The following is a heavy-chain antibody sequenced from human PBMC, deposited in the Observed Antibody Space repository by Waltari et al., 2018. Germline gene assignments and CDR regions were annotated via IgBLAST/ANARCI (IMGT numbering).Heavy chain of an antibody. Sequence: QLQLQESGPGLVKPSETLSLTCTVSGGSLSSSSYFWGWIRQPPGKGLEWIGSIYYSGSTYYNPSLKSRVTISVDTSKNQFSLKLSSVTAADTAVYYCASHDYGDYFYFDYWGQGTLVTVSS. CDR3: ASHDYGDYFYFDY. CDR2: IYYSGST. J-gene: IGHJ4*02. D-gene: IGHD4-17*01. CDR1: GGSLSSSSYF. V-gene: IGHV4-39*01.